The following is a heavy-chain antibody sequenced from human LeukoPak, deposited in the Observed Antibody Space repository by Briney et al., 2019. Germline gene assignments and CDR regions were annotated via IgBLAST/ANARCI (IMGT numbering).Heavy chain of an antibody. CDR2: ISSSSRTI. V-gene: IGHV3-48*01. J-gene: IGHJ4*02. D-gene: IGHD4-17*01. CDR3: ARQSGTTGTTRFDH. CDR1: EFTFSSYS. Sequence: GGSLRLSCAASEFTFSSYSMNWVRQAPGKGLEWVSYISSSSRTIYYADSVKGRFTISRDNAKNSLYLQMNSLRAEDTAIYYCARQSGTTGTTRFDHWGQGTLVTVSS.